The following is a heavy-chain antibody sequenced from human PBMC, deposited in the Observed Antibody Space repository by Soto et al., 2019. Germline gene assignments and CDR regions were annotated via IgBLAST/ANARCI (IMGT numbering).Heavy chain of an antibody. CDR3: ARAPSPKHCSSGCWFDP. CDR1: GGSVSSGSYY. V-gene: IGHV4-61*01. J-gene: IGHJ5*02. D-gene: IGHD2-2*01. CDR2: IYYSGST. Sequence: QVQLQESGPGLVKPSETLSLTCTVSGGSVSSGSYYWSWIRQPPGKGLEWIGYIYYSGSTNYNPSLKGRVTISVDTSKNQFSLKLSSVTAADTAVYYCARAPSPKHCSSGCWFDPWGQGTLVTVSS.